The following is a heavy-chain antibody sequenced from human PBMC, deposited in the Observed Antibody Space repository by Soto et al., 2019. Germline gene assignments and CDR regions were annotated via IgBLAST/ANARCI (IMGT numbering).Heavy chain of an antibody. Sequence: VSVKLACKASGYTYTSDGIRRVSQAPGKGLEWMGWISAYNGNTNYAQKLQGRVTMTTDTSTSTAYMELRSLRSDDTAVYYSARDGTAGNWYSDGRAKGITVCV. CDR1: GYTYTSDG. J-gene: IGHJ6*03. CDR2: ISAYNGNT. CDR3: ARDGTAGNWYSDG. V-gene: IGHV1-18*01. D-gene: IGHD6-13*01.